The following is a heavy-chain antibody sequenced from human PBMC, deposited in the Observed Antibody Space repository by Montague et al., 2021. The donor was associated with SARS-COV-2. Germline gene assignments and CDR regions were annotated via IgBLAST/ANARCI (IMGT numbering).Heavy chain of an antibody. CDR1: GFIFDDYA. J-gene: IGHJ4*02. CDR2: ISWNSGFL. V-gene: IGHV3-9*01. D-gene: IGHD2/OR15-2a*01. CDR3: AKDTISTSGWQTYFDY. Sequence: SLRLSCAASGFIFDDYAMHWVRQAPGKGLEWVSGISWNSGFLGYADSVKGRFTISRDNAKNSLYLQMNSLRAEDTALHYCAKDTISTSGWQTYFDYWGQGTLVTVSS.